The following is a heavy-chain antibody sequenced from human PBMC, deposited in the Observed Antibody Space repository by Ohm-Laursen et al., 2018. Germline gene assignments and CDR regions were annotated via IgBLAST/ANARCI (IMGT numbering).Heavy chain of an antibody. Sequence: ASVKVSCNASGYTFTSYDINWVRQATGQGLEWMGWMNPNSGNTGYAQKFQGRVTMTRNTSTSTAYMELSSLRSEDTAVYYCARAPTTVVTPRWFDPWGQGTLVTVSS. D-gene: IGHD4-23*01. CDR1: GYTFTSYD. V-gene: IGHV1-8*01. J-gene: IGHJ5*02. CDR2: MNPNSGNT. CDR3: ARAPTTVVTPRWFDP.